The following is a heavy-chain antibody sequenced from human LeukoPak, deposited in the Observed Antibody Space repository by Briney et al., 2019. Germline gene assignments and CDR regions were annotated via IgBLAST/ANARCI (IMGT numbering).Heavy chain of an antibody. CDR2: ISWNSGSI. V-gene: IGHV3-9*01. CDR1: GFTFDDYA. J-gene: IGHJ4*02. Sequence: GGSLRLSCAASGFTFDDYAMYWVRQAPGKGLEWVSGISWNSGSIGYADSVKGRFTISRDNAKNSLYLQTNSLRAEDTALYYCAKGLKYYFDYWGQGTLVTVSS. D-gene: IGHD3-16*01. CDR3: AKGLKYYFDY.